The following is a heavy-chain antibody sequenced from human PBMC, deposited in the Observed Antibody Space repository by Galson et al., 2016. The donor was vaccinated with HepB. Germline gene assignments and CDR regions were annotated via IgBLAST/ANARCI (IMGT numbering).Heavy chain of an antibody. D-gene: IGHD3-10*01. CDR2: INWNVGST. Sequence: SLRLSCAASGFTFDDYGMSWVRQAPGKGLEWVSGINWNVGSTGYAASVKGRFTISRDNAKNSLYLQMNSLRAEDTALYHCARVTVLYGSGSYSLDAFDIWGQGTMVTVSS. CDR1: GFTFDDYG. J-gene: IGHJ3*02. V-gene: IGHV3-20*01. CDR3: ARVTVLYGSGSYSLDAFDI.